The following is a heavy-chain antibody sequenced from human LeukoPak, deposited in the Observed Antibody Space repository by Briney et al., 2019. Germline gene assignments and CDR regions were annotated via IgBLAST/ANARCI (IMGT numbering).Heavy chain of an antibody. D-gene: IGHD3-22*01. CDR2: ISGSGRYT. CDR1: GFTFSSYT. CDR3: ARGQRTYYYDTSGGGSFDY. V-gene: IGHV3-23*01. J-gene: IGHJ4*02. Sequence: PGGSVRLSCGASGFTFSSYTMTWVGQAPGKGLEGVAFISGSGRYTYYADSVRGRFSISRDNSKAKLYLQMNSLRAEDPAVYYCARGQRTYYYDTSGGGSFDYWGQGTLVTVSS.